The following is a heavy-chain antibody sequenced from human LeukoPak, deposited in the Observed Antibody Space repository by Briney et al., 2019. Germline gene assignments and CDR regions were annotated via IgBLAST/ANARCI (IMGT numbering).Heavy chain of an antibody. V-gene: IGHV4-39*01. CDR2: IYYSGST. CDR1: GGSISSSSYY. J-gene: IGHJ4*02. CDR3: ARHFYDSSGYYEYFDY. Sequence: SETLSLTCTVSGGSISSSSYYWGWIRQPPGKGLEWIGSIYYSGSTYYNPSLKSRVTISVDTSKNQFSLKLSSVTAADTAVYYCARHFYDSSGYYEYFDYWGQGTLVTVSS. D-gene: IGHD3-22*01.